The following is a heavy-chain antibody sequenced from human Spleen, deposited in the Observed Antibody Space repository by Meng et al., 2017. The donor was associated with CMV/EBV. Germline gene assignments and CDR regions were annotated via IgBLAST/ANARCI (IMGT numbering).Heavy chain of an antibody. CDR1: GGSFSGDY. J-gene: IGHJ4*02. CDR2: INHSGST. D-gene: IGHD3-10*01. V-gene: IGHV4-34*01. Sequence: QVQLQQWGAGLLKPSETLSPTCAVYGGSFSGDYWSWIRQPPGKGLEWIGEINHSGSTNYNPSLKSRVTISVDTSKNQFSLKLSSVTAADTAVYYCARARSYGSGSYYNYWGQGTLVTVSS. CDR3: ARARSYGSGSYYNY.